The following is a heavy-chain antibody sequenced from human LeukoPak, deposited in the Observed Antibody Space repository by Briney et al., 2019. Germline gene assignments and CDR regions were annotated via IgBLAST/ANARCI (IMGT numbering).Heavy chain of an antibody. Sequence: GGSLRLSCAASGFTFNIYAMTWVRQAPGKGLEWVSTISNGGVTFYADSVKGRFAISRDNSKNTLYLQMNTLRAEDTAVYYCARGSAALYYFDFWGQGTLVTVSS. CDR3: ARGSAALYYFDF. CDR1: GFTFNIYA. J-gene: IGHJ4*02. D-gene: IGHD2-2*01. CDR2: ISNGGVT. V-gene: IGHV3-23*01.